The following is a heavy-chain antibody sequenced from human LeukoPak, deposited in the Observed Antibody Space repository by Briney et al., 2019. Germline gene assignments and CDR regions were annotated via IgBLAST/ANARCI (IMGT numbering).Heavy chain of an antibody. CDR2: IYSGGST. V-gene: IGHV3-66*01. J-gene: IGHJ5*02. CDR3: ARDQSRQRLAHGGLWFDP. CDR1: GFTVSSNY. Sequence: PGGSLRLSCAASGFTVSSNYMSWVRQAPGKGLEWVSVIYSGGSTYYADSVKGRFTISRDNSKNTLYLQMNSLRAEDTAVYYCARDQSRQRLAHGGLWFDPWGQGTLVTVSS. D-gene: IGHD6-25*01.